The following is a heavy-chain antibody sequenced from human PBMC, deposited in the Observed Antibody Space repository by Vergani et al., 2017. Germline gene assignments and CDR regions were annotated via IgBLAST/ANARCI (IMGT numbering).Heavy chain of an antibody. D-gene: IGHD1-26*01. CDR1: GGSVSSGSYY. CDR3: AVDKGYSLPPDY. V-gene: IGHV4-61*01. CDR2: IYYSGRT. Sequence: QVQLQESGPGLVKPSETLSLTWTVSGGSVSSGSYYWSWIRQPPGKGLEWIGYIYYSGRTNYNPSLKSRVTISVDTSQNQLSLKLSSVTAADTAVDYWAVDKGYSLPPDYWGQGTLVTVSS. J-gene: IGHJ4*02.